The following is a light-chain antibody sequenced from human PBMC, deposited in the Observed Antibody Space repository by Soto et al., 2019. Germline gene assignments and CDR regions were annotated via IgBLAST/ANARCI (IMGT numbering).Light chain of an antibody. CDR1: QSVSPW. CDR3: QQYNTFSHT. Sequence: IQMTQTPSTLSASVGDRVTIACRASQSVSPWLAWYQQKPGKAPKLLIYDVSNLQSGVPSRFSGSGSGTEFTLTISSLQPDDFATYYCQQYNTFSHTFGQGTK. CDR2: DVS. V-gene: IGKV1-5*01. J-gene: IGKJ2*01.